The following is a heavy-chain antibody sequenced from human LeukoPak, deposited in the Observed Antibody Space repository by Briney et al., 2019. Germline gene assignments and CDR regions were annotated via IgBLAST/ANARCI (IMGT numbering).Heavy chain of an antibody. CDR3: ARVRGGYYMDV. Sequence: GGSLRLSCAASGFTFSSYSMNWVRQAPGKGLEWASYITSSSSSTYYADSVKGRFTISRDNAKNSLYLQMNSLRAEDTAVYYCARVRGGYYMDVWGKGTTVTVSS. D-gene: IGHD3-10*01. CDR1: GFTFSSYS. V-gene: IGHV3-48*01. CDR2: ITSSSSST. J-gene: IGHJ6*03.